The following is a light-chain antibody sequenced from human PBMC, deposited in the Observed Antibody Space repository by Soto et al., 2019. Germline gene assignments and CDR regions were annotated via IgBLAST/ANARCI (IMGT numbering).Light chain of an antibody. Sequence: QSALTQPPSASGTPGQRVTISCSGSSSNIGSNTVNWYQQLPRTAPKLLIYSNNQRPSGVPDRFSGSKSGTSGSLAISGLQSEDEADYYCAAWDDSLNALFGGGTELTVL. CDR2: SNN. V-gene: IGLV1-44*01. CDR3: AAWDDSLNAL. J-gene: IGLJ2*01. CDR1: SSNIGSNT.